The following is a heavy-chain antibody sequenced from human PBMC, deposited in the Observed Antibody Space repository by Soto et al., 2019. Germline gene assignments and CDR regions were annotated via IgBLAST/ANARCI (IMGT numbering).Heavy chain of an antibody. D-gene: IGHD4-17*01. CDR1: GGSISSGGYY. V-gene: IGHV4-31*03. Sequence: PSETLSLTCTVSGGSISSGGYYWSWIRQHPGKGLEWIGYIYYSGSTYYNPSLKSRVTISVDTSKNQFSLKLSSVTAADTAVYYCARGSDYGDYNWFDPWGQGTRVTVSS. J-gene: IGHJ5*02. CDR3: ARGSDYGDYNWFDP. CDR2: IYYSGST.